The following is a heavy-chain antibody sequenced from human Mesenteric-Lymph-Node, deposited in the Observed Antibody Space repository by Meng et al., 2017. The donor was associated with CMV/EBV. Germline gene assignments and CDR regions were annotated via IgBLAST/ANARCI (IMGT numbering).Heavy chain of an antibody. J-gene: IGHJ5*02. Sequence: GESLKISCAASGFTFISYSMNWVRQAPGKGLEWVSSISSSSSYIYYADSVKGRFTISRDNAKNSLYLQMNSLRAEDAAVYYCARDNRNYWFDPWGRGTLVTVSS. D-gene: IGHD1-14*01. CDR1: GFTFISYS. V-gene: IGHV3-21*01. CDR2: ISSSSSYI. CDR3: ARDNRNYWFDP.